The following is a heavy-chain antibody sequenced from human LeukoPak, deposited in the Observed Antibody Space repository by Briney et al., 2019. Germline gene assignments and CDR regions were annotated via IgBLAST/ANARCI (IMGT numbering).Heavy chain of an antibody. J-gene: IGHJ6*02. CDR1: GFTFTTYG. D-gene: IGHD3-10*01. Sequence: GGSLRLSCAASGFTFTTYGMHWVRQAPGKGLVWVSRIMSDGRSTYADSVKGRFTISRDTAKNTLYLQMNSLRAEDTAVYYCARAMMVRGDGGYYYYYYGMDVWGQGTTVTVSS. CDR2: IMSDGRST. V-gene: IGHV3-74*01. CDR3: ARAMMVRGDGGYYYYYYGMDV.